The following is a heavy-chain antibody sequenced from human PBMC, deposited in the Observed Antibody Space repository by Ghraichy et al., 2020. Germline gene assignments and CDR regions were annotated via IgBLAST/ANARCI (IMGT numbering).Heavy chain of an antibody. V-gene: IGHV4-59*01. Sequence: SETLSLTCTVSGGSISSYYWSWIRQPPGMGLEWIGYIYYSGSTNYNPSLKSRVTISVDTSKNQFSLKLSSVTAADTAVYYCARTSSIAAFDYWGQGTLVTVSS. CDR3: ARTSSIAAFDY. D-gene: IGHD6-6*01. J-gene: IGHJ4*02. CDR1: GGSISSYY. CDR2: IYYSGST.